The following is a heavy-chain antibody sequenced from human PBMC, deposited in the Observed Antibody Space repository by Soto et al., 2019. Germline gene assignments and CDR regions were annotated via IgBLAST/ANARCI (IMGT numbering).Heavy chain of an antibody. D-gene: IGHD3-10*01. J-gene: IGHJ5*02. Sequence: PSETLSLTCTVSGGSISSSSYYWGWFRQPPGKGLEWIGSIYYSGSTYYNPSLKSRVTISVDTSKNQFSLKLSSVTAADTAVYYCARLRGGLWFGEWWFDPWGQGTLVTVSS. V-gene: IGHV4-39*01. CDR1: GGSISSSSYY. CDR2: IYYSGST. CDR3: ARLRGGLWFGEWWFDP.